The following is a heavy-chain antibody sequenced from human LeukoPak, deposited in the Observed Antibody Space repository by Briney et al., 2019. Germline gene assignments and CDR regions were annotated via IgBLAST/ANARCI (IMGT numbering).Heavy chain of an antibody. V-gene: IGHV3-30*03. CDR1: GFTFSSYG. J-gene: IGHJ6*03. CDR3: ARIVWQQLYYYYYYMDV. D-gene: IGHD6-13*01. CDR2: ISYDGSNK. Sequence: GRSLRLSCAASGFTFSSYGMHWVRQAPGNGLEWVAVISYDGSNKYYADSVKGRFTISRDNSKNTLYLQMNSLRAEDTAVYYCARIVWQQLYYYYYYMDVWGKGTTVTVSS.